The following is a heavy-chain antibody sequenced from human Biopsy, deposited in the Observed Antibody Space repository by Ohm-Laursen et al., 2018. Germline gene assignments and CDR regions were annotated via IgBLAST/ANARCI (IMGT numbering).Heavy chain of an antibody. CDR1: GGSVTNYY. CDR2: MYYNERT. D-gene: IGHD6-19*01. V-gene: IGHV4-59*02. Sequence: TLSLTWRVSGGSVTNYYWTWIRQPPGKGLEWIGYMYYNERTYYNPSLRGRVTISVDTSKNQISLRLSSVTAADTAVYYCASGGQWPKPYLRYFDPWGQGTLVTVSS. CDR3: ASGGQWPKPYLRYFDP. J-gene: IGHJ5*02.